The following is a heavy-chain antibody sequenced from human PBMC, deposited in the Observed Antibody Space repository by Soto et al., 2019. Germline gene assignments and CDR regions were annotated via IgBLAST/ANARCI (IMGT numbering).Heavy chain of an antibody. CDR3: AREPNDFWSGYYYYYGMDV. D-gene: IGHD3-3*01. CDR1: GLTLSRHA. CDR2: IWYDGSNK. J-gene: IGHJ6*02. V-gene: IGHV3-33*07. Sequence: GGSLRLSCAASGLTLSRHAMTWARQAPGKGLEWVAVIWYDGSNKYYADSVKGRFTISRDNSKNTLYLQMNSLRAEDTAVYYCAREPNDFWSGYYYYYGMDVWGQGTTVTAP.